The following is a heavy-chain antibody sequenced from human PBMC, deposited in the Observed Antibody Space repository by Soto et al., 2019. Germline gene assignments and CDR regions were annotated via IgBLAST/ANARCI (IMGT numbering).Heavy chain of an antibody. CDR3: ASANGSSYYDFWSGYLRPDFDY. J-gene: IGHJ4*02. V-gene: IGHV1-8*01. D-gene: IGHD3-3*01. Sequence: ASVKVSCKASGYTFTSYDINWVRQATGQGLEWMGWMNPNSGNTGYAQKFQGRITMTRNTSISTAYMERSSLSSEYTAVYYCASANGSSYYDFWSGYLRPDFDYWGQGTLVTVSS. CDR2: MNPNSGNT. CDR1: GYTFTSYD.